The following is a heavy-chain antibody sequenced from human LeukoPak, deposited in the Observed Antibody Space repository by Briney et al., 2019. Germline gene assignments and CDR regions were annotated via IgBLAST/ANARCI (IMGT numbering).Heavy chain of an antibody. J-gene: IGHJ6*02. Sequence: PGGSLRLSCAASGFTFNSYAMHWVRQAPGKGLEWLAVILYDGTTKYYADSVKGRFSISRDNSKNTLYLQMNSLRAEDTAVYYCARDRPGIAVVEYYGMDVWGQGTTVTVSS. CDR2: ILYDGTTK. V-gene: IGHV3-30-3*01. CDR1: GFTFNSYA. D-gene: IGHD6-19*01. CDR3: ARDRPGIAVVEYYGMDV.